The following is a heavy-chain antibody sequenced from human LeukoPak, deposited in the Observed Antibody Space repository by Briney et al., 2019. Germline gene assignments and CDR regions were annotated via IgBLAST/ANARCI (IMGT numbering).Heavy chain of an antibody. V-gene: IGHV1-2*02. D-gene: IGHD1-1*01. CDR2: FNPDSGGT. J-gene: IGHJ5*02. CDR3: ARGFCATDNCDTWFDP. CDR1: GYTFTGYY. Sequence: ASVKVSCKASGYTFTGYYMHWVRQAPGQGLEWMGWFNPDSGGTHYAQKFQGRVTMTRDTSISTAYMELNRLRSDDTAVYYCARGFCATDNCDTWFDPWGQGTLVTVSS.